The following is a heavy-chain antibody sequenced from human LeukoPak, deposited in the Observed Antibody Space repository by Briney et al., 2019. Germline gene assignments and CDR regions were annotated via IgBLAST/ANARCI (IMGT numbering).Heavy chain of an antibody. CDR2: IYTSGST. D-gene: IGHD1-1*01. CDR1: GGSISSYY. Sequence: PSETLSLTCTVSGGSISSYYWSWIRQPAGKGLEWIGRIYTSGSTTYNPSLKSRVTISVDTSNNQFSLKLSSVTAADTAVYYCAKGVYIEAPQSAIWGEGALLSASP. CDR3: AKGVYIEAPQSAI. J-gene: IGHJ4*02. V-gene: IGHV4-4*07.